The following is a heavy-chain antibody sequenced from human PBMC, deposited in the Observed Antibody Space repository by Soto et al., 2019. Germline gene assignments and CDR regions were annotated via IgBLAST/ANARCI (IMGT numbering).Heavy chain of an antibody. CDR1: GFSFSSYG. V-gene: IGHV3-30*03. CDR3: VAGQYFIDY. J-gene: IGHJ4*02. CDR2: ISYDGSNK. D-gene: IGHD6-19*01. Sequence: PGGSLRLSCAASGFSFSSYGMQWVRQAPGKGLEWVAVISYDGSNKYYADSVKDRFTISRDNSKKTLYLQMNSLRADDTAVYYCVAGQYFIDYSGQGTLVTVSS.